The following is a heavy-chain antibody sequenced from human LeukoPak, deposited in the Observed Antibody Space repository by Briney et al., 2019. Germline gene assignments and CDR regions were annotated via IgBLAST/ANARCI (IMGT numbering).Heavy chain of an antibody. J-gene: IGHJ3*02. V-gene: IGHV3-9*01. CDR3: AKDLYDSSGGGAFDI. CDR1: GFTFDDYA. CDR2: ISWNSGSI. D-gene: IGHD3-22*01. Sequence: PGGSLRLSCAASGFTFDDYAMHWVRQAPGKGLEWVSGISWNSGSIGYADSVKGRFTISRDNAKNSLYLQMNSLRAGDTALYYCAKDLYDSSGGGAFDIWGQGTMVTVSS.